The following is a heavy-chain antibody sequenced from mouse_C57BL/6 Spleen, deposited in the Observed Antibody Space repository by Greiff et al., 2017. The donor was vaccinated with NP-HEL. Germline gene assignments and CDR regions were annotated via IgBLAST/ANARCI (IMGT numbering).Heavy chain of an antibody. CDR3: ARSRDYAFGYAMDY. CDR1: GFTFTDYY. V-gene: IGHV7-3*01. Sequence: EVKLMESGGGLVQPGGSLSLSCAASGFTFTDYYMSWVRQPPGKALEWLGFIRNKANGYTTAYSASVKGRFTISRDNSQSILYLQMNALRAEDSATYYCARSRDYAFGYAMDYWGQGTSVTVSS. CDR2: IRNKANGYTT. J-gene: IGHJ4*01. D-gene: IGHD2-4*01.